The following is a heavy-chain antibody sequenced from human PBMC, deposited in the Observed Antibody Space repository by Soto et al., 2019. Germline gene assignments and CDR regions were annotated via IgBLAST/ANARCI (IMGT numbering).Heavy chain of an antibody. D-gene: IGHD2-15*01. CDR1: GGSISSDNYF. CDR2: IDYIGRA. V-gene: IGHV4-31*03. J-gene: IGHJ3*02. Sequence: TLSLTCTVSGGSISSDNYFWRWIRQHPGKGLEWIGYIDYIGRAYYNPSLKSRVTTSVDTSKNQFSLRLRSVTVADTATYYRAREVKSAAASDAFAIWGQGTVVTVSS. CDR3: AREVKSAAASDAFAI.